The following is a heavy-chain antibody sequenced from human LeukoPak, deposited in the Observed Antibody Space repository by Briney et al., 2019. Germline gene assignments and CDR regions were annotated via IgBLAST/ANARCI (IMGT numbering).Heavy chain of an antibody. CDR1: GYSFTSYW. D-gene: IGHD6-19*01. V-gene: IGHV5-51*01. CDR3: ARRSSSGWKGGIDY. CDR2: IYPGDSDT. Sequence: GEPLKISGKGSGYSFTSYWIGWVPPMPGKGLEWRGIIYPGDSDTRYSPSFQGQVTISADKSISTAYLQWSSLKASDTAMYYCARRSSSGWKGGIDYWSQGTLVTVSS. J-gene: IGHJ4*02.